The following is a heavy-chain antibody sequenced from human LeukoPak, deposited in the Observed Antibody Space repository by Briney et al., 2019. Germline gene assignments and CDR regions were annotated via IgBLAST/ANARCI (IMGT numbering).Heavy chain of an antibody. CDR2: IYYSGGT. J-gene: IGHJ4*02. V-gene: IGHV4-59*01. D-gene: IGHD5-12*01. CDR3: ARGPGYSGYGTLHY. Sequence: PSETLSLTCTVSGGSISSYYWSWIRQPPGKGLEWIGYIYYSGGTNYNPSLKSRVTISVDTSKNQFSLKLSSVTAADTAVYYCARGPGYSGYGTLHYWGQGTLVTVSS. CDR1: GGSISSYY.